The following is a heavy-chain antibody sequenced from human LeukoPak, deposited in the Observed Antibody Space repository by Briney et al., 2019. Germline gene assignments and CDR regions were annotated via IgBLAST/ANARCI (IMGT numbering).Heavy chain of an antibody. CDR3: ARGLRSSGYNV. J-gene: IGHJ6*03. CDR2: ITHSGGT. CDR1: GGAFSAYY. D-gene: IGHD6-19*01. Sequence: SEILSLTCAVSGGAFSAYYWTWIRQPPGKGLEWIGEITHSGGTNYNPSLRSRVTLSVDTFNHQFSLNLNSVTAADTAVYYCARGLRSSGYNVWGKGTTVTVSS. V-gene: IGHV4-34*01.